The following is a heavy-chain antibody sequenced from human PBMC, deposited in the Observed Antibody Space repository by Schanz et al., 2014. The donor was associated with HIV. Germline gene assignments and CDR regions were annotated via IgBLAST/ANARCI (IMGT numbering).Heavy chain of an antibody. CDR3: ANSGYCTNGVCYTRGDGTDV. D-gene: IGHD2-8*01. CDR1: GFTFSSYW. Sequence: EVQLMESGGGLVQPGGSLRLSCAASGFTFSSYWMHWVRQAPGKGLVWVSRINSDGSSTSYADSVKGRFTISRDNAKNTLYLQMNSLRADDTAVYYCANSGYCTNGVCYTRGDGTDVWGQGTTVTVSS. J-gene: IGHJ6*02. CDR2: INSDGSST. V-gene: IGHV3-74*02.